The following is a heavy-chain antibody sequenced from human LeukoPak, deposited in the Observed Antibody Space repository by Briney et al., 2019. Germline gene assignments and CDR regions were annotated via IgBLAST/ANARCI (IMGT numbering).Heavy chain of an antibody. V-gene: IGHV3-30-3*01. D-gene: IGHD6-19*01. J-gene: IGHJ4*02. Sequence: GGSLRLSCAASGFTFSSYAMHWVRQAPGKGLEWVAVISYDGSNKYYADSVKGRFTISRDNSKNTLYLQMNSLRAEDTAVYYCARDRWLEGALDYWGQGTLVTVSS. CDR2: ISYDGSNK. CDR1: GFTFSSYA. CDR3: ARDRWLEGALDY.